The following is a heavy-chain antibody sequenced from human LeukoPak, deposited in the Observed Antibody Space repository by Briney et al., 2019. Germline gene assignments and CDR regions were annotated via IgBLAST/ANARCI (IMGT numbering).Heavy chain of an antibody. CDR1: GFTFSSYA. CDR3: ARDTFNYYYMDV. CDR2: LSGSGVNT. J-gene: IGHJ6*03. Sequence: PGGSLRLSCAASGFTFSSYAMSWVRQAPGKGLEWVSTLSGSGVNTYYADSVKGRFTISRDNAKNSLYLQMNSLRAEDTAVYYCARDTFNYYYMDVWGKGTTVTVSS. V-gene: IGHV3-23*01.